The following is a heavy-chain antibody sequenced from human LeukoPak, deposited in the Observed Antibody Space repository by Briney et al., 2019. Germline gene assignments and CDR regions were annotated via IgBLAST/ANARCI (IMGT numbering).Heavy chain of an antibody. J-gene: IGHJ5*02. CDR3: ARVATNSFGVVISLWFDP. D-gene: IGHD3-3*01. CDR1: GGSISSSSYY. Sequence: PSETLSLTCTVSGGSISSSSYYWGWVRQAPGKGLEWVANIKQDGSEKYYVDSVKGRFTISKDNAQNSLYLQMNSLRVEDTAVYYCARVATNSFGVVISLWFDPWGQGTLVTVSS. CDR2: IKQDGSEK. V-gene: IGHV3-7*01.